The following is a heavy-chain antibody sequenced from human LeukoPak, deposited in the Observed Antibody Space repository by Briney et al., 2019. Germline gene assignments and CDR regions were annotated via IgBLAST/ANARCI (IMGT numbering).Heavy chain of an antibody. CDR1: GFTFSSYA. CDR3: ARDGYTYGYSDI. V-gene: IGHV3-23*01. J-gene: IGHJ3*02. Sequence: GGSLRLSCAASGFTFSSYAMSWVRQAPGKGLEWVSAISGSGGSTYYADSVKGRFTIFRDNSKNTLYLQMNSLRAEDTAVYYCARDGYTYGYSDIWGQGTMVTVSS. CDR2: ISGSGGST. D-gene: IGHD5-18*01.